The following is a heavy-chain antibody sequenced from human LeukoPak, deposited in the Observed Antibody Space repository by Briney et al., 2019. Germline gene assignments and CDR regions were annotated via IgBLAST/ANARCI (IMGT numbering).Heavy chain of an antibody. CDR1: GGTFSSYA. J-gene: IGHJ5*02. Sequence: ASVKVSCKASGGTFSSYAIRWVRQAPGQGLEWMGGIIPIFGIANYAQKFQGRVTITADESTSTAYMELSSLRSEDTAVYYCAREGGYSYAFDPWGQGTLVTVSS. D-gene: IGHD5-18*01. CDR2: IIPIFGIA. CDR3: AREGGYSYAFDP. V-gene: IGHV1-69*13.